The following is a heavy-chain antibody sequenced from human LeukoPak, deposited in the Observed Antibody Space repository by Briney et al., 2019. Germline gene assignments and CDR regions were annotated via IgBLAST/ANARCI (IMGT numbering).Heavy chain of an antibody. CDR1: GYTFTGYY. CDR2: INPNSGGT. J-gene: IGHJ4*02. V-gene: IGHV1-2*02. D-gene: IGHD6-6*01. Sequence: VASVKVSCKASGYTFTGYYMHWVRQAPGQGLEWMGWINPNSGGTNYAQKFQGRVTMTRDTSISTAYMELSRLRSDDTAVYYCARFRTRGSSGPFDYWGQGTPVTVSS. CDR3: ARFRTRGSSGPFDY.